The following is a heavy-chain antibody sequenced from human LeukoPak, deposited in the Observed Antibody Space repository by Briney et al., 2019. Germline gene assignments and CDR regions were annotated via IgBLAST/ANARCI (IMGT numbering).Heavy chain of an antibody. CDR3: ARQRLHLPPVRAFDI. Sequence: PSETLSLTCTVSGYSISSGNYWGWIRQPPGKSLQWIGSIHHSGSTYYNPSLKSRVTISVDTSKNQFSLKLSSVTAADTAVYYCARQRLHLPPVRAFDIWGQGTMVTVSS. CDR2: IHHSGST. CDR1: GYSISSGNY. V-gene: IGHV4-38-2*02. J-gene: IGHJ3*02. D-gene: IGHD4-11*01.